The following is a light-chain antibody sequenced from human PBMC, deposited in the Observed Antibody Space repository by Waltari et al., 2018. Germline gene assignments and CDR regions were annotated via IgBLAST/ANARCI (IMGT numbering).Light chain of an antibody. V-gene: IGKV3-20*01. CDR2: DAS. Sequence: EIVLTQSPGTLSLSPGERATLSCRASPRVGRSLAWYQQKPGQAPPLLIYDASTRATGIPDRFSGSGSGTDFSLSISRLAPDDLAVYYCQHYVRLPVTFGQGTKVEFK. CDR1: PRVGRS. CDR3: QHYVRLPVT. J-gene: IGKJ1*01.